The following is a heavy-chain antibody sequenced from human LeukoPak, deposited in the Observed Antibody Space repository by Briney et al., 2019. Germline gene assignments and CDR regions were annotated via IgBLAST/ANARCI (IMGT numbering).Heavy chain of an antibody. CDR2: INHSGST. CDR3: ARGFHYYGSGSYHFDY. D-gene: IGHD3-10*01. J-gene: IGHJ4*02. CDR1: GGSFSGYY. Sequence: SETLSLTCAVYGGSFSGYYWSWIRQPPGKGLEWIGEINHSGSTNCNPSLKSRVTISVDTSKNQFSLKLSSVTAADTAVYYCARGFHYYGSGSYHFDYWGQGTLVTVSS. V-gene: IGHV4-34*01.